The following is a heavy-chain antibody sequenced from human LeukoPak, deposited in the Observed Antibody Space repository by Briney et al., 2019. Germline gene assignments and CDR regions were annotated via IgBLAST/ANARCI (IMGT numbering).Heavy chain of an antibody. CDR3: ARRYDFWSGPIIDY. J-gene: IGHJ4*02. Sequence: SETLSLTCTVSGGSISSGGYYWSWIRQHPGKGLEWIVYICYSGSTYYNPSLKSRVTISVDTSKNQFSLKLSSVTAADTAVYYCARRYDFWSGPIIDYWGQGTLVTVSS. CDR2: ICYSGST. D-gene: IGHD3-3*01. V-gene: IGHV4-31*03. CDR1: GGSISSGGYY.